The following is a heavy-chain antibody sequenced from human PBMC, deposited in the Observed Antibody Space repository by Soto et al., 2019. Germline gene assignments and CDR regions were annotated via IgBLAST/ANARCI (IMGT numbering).Heavy chain of an antibody. CDR2: ITGSGDTT. V-gene: IGHV3-23*01. CDR1: GFTFSTYP. Sequence: GSLRLSCAASGFTFSTYPMSWVRQAPGRGLEWVSGITGSGDTTYYAGSVKGRFTISRDNSRNTLYLQMNSLRAEDTAFYHCARTHSSGWYLTNWGQGTLVTVSS. CDR3: ARTHSSGWYLTN. D-gene: IGHD6-19*01. J-gene: IGHJ4*02.